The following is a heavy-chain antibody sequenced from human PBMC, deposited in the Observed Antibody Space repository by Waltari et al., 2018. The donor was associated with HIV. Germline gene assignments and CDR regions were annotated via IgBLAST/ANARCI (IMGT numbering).Heavy chain of an antibody. CDR2: INPKTADL. Sequence: QSPTEVRRPGASVRVICRISGYKFVNPDLTWVRQATGQGLESMGCINPKTADLHSLDKYWGRLTLTRDTSTATSYLDLANLTRDYTATSDCTRGLALRFAAPGADVWGQGTTVFVFS. CDR3: TRGLALRFAAPGADV. J-gene: IGHJ6*02. V-gene: IGHV1-8*01. D-gene: IGHD4-17*01. CDR1: GYKFVNPD.